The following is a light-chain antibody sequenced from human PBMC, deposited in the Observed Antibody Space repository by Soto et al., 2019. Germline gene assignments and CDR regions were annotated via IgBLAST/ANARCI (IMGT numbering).Light chain of an antibody. Sequence: QSVLTQPASVSGSPGQSITISCTGTSSDVGGYNYVSWYQQHPGKAPKLMIYEVSNRPSGVSNRFSGSKSGNTASLTISGLQAEDEADYYRSSYTSSSSVVFGGGTQLTVL. CDR2: EVS. CDR1: SSDVGGYNY. J-gene: IGLJ2*01. V-gene: IGLV2-14*01. CDR3: SSYTSSSSVV.